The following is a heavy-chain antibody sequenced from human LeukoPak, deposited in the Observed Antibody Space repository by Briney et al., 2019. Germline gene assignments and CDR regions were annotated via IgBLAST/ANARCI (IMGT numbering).Heavy chain of an antibody. CDR2: INHSGST. CDR3: ARSSRSCSGSSCFPLDY. CDR1: NGSFSGYS. D-gene: IGHD2-15*01. J-gene: IGHJ4*02. V-gene: IGHV4-34*01. Sequence: SETLSLTCAVYNGSFSGYSWNWIRQPPGKGLEWIGEINHSGSTTYNPSLKSRVTISIDTSKNQFSLKLSSVTAADTAVYYCARSSRSCSGSSCFPLDYWGQGTLVTVSS.